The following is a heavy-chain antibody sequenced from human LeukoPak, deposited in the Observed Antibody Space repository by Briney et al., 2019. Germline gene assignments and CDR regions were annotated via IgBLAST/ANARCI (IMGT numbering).Heavy chain of an antibody. CDR2: IIPIFGTV. CDR1: GGTFSSYA. V-gene: IGHV1-69*06. D-gene: IGHD6-13*01. Sequence: SVKVSCKASGGTFSSYAISWVRQAPGQGLEWMGGIIPIFGTVNYAQKFQGRVTITADKSTSTAYMELSSLRSEDTAVHYCAREGQATGGYSSSLPMNYWGQGTLVTVSS. CDR3: AREGQATGGYSSSLPMNY. J-gene: IGHJ4*02.